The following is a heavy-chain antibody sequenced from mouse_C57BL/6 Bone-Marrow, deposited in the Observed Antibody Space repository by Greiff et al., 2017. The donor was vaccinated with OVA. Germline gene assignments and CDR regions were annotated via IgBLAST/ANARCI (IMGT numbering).Heavy chain of an antibody. CDR1: GYSFTGYY. V-gene: IGHV1-31*01. D-gene: IGHD1-1*01. CDR3: ARCGDYYGSSYDYWYFDV. CDR2: IYPYNGVS. J-gene: IGHJ1*03. Sequence: VQLKESGPELVKPGASVKISCKASGYSFTGYYMHWVKQSHGNILDWIGYIYPYNGVSSYNQKFKGKATLTVHKSSSTAYMELRSLTSEDSAVYYCARCGDYYGSSYDYWYFDVWGTGTTVTVSS.